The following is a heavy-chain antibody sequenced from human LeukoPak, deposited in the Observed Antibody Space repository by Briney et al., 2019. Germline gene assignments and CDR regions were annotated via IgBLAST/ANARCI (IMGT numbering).Heavy chain of an antibody. CDR2: IYSGGST. CDR1: GFTVSSNY. J-gene: IGHJ4*02. D-gene: IGHD5-18*01. V-gene: IGHV3-53*01. CDR3: ARGFRSYGLPFDY. Sequence: PGGSLRLSCAASGFTVSSNYMSWVRQAPGKGLEWVSVIYSGGSTYYADSVKGRFTISRDNSKNTLYLQMNSLRAEDTAVYYCARGFRSYGLPFDYWGQGILVTVSS.